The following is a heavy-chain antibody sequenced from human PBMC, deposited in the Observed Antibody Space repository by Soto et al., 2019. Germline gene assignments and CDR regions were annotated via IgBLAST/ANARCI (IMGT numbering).Heavy chain of an antibody. V-gene: IGHV4-30-2*05. CDR2: IYYSGST. D-gene: IGHD2-15*01. J-gene: IGHJ5*02. CDR3: ARGEHWVVVAATFWFDP. CDR1: GGSISSGGYS. Sequence: SETLSLTCAVSGGSISSGGYSWSWIRQPPGKGLEWIGYIYYSGSTCYNPSLKSRVTISVDTSKNQFSLKLSSVTAADTAVYYCARGEHWVVVAATFWFDPWGQGTLVTVSS.